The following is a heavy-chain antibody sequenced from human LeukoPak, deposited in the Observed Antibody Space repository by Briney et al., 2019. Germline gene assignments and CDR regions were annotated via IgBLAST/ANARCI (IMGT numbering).Heavy chain of an antibody. CDR1: GYTFTGYY. CDR2: INPNSGGT. D-gene: IGHD1-26*01. V-gene: IGHV1-2*02. Sequence: ASVKVSCKASGYTFTGYYMHWVRQAPGQGLEWMGWINPNSGGTNYAQKFQGRVTMTRDTSTSTVYMELSSLRSEDTAVYYCARGDGSYLIYWGQGTLVTVSS. CDR3: ARGDGSYLIY. J-gene: IGHJ4*02.